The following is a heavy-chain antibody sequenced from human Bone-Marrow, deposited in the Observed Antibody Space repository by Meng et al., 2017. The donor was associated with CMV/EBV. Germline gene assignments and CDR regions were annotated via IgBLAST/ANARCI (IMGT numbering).Heavy chain of an antibody. Sequence: SVKVSCKASGGTFSSYAISWVRQAPGQGLEWMGGIIPILGIANHAQKFQGRVTITADKSTSTAYLELSSLRSEDTAVYYCVRERWELLGAFDFWGQGILVTVSS. CDR1: GGTFSSYA. D-gene: IGHD1-26*01. CDR2: IIPILGIA. J-gene: IGHJ4*02. CDR3: VRERWELLGAFDF. V-gene: IGHV1-69*10.